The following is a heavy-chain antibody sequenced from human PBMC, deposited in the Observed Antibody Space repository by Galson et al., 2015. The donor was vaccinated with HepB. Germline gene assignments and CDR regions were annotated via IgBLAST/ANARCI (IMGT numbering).Heavy chain of an antibody. CDR1: GYTFTGYY. Sequence: SVKVSCKASGYTFTGYYMHWVRQAPGQGLEWMGWINPNSGGTNYAQKFQGRVTMTRDTSISTAYMELSRLRSDDTAVYYCARVGLDDHPGAKYYYYGMDVWGQGTTVTVSS. J-gene: IGHJ6*02. CDR2: INPNSGGT. D-gene: IGHD6-19*01. V-gene: IGHV1-2*02. CDR3: ARVGLDDHPGAKYYYYGMDV.